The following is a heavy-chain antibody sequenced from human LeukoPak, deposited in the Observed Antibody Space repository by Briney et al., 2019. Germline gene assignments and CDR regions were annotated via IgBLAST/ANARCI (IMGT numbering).Heavy chain of an antibody. V-gene: IGHV1-69*04. J-gene: IGHJ4*02. CDR2: IIPIVGIT. CDR1: GYTFTSYG. D-gene: IGHD2-2*01. CDR3: ARSYCSSTSCLLGGS. Sequence: ASVKVSCKASGYTFTSYGISWVRQAPGQGLEWLGRIIPIVGITNYAQKFQGRVTIIADNSTRTAYMELSSLTSEDTAVYYCARSYCSSTSCLLGGSWGQGTLVTVSS.